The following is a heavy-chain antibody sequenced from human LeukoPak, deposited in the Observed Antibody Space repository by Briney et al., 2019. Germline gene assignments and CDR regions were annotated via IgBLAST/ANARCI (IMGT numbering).Heavy chain of an antibody. CDR1: GFTFSSHW. CDR2: ISSDGRST. J-gene: IGHJ4*02. CDR3: ARISLSGWVNDH. D-gene: IGHD6-19*01. Sequence: GGSLRLSCAASGFTFSSHWMHWVHQAPGKGLVWVTRISSDGRSTSYADSVKGRFTISRDNAKNTLYLQMSSLRAEDTAMYYCARISLSGWVNDHWGQGTLVTVSS. V-gene: IGHV3-74*01.